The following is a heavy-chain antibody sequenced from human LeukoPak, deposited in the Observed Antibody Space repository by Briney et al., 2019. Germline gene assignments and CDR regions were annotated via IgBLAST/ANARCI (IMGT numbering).Heavy chain of an antibody. CDR1: GGTFSSYI. V-gene: IGHV1-69*06. Sequence: ASVKVSCKASGGTFSSYIINWVRQAPGQGLEWMGGIISIFGTANYAQKFQGRVTMTEDTSTDTAYMELSSLRSEDTAVYYCATGGALTRRFDYWGQGTLVTVSS. D-gene: IGHD7-27*01. CDR2: IISIFGTA. CDR3: ATGGALTRRFDY. J-gene: IGHJ4*02.